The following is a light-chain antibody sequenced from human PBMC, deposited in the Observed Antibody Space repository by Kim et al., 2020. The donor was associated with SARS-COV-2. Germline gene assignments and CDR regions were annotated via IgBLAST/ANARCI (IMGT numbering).Light chain of an antibody. Sequence: EIVMTQSPDTLSVSPGERATLSCRASQRVSSNLAWYQQRPGQPPRFLMYDASTRATGIPARFSGSGSETEFTLTVTSLQSEDFAVYYCQQYHDWPWTFGQGTKVDIK. CDR2: DAS. CDR1: QRVSSN. CDR3: QQYHDWPWT. J-gene: IGKJ1*01. V-gene: IGKV3-15*01.